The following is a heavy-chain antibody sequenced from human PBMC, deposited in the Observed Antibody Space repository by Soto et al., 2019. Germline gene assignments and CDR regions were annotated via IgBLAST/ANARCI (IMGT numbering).Heavy chain of an antibody. CDR1: GFTFSNYA. Sequence: QVQLVESGGGVVQPGRSLRLSCAASGFTFSNYAMHWVRQAQGKGLEWVTVISSDGNNKYYADSVKGRFTISRDNSKNTPYLQVISLRAEDTAVYYCARERRGGNSGYYLDYWGQGTLVTVSS. CDR2: ISSDGNNK. J-gene: IGHJ4*02. V-gene: IGHV3-30-3*01. CDR3: ARERRGGNSGYYLDY. D-gene: IGHD2-21*02.